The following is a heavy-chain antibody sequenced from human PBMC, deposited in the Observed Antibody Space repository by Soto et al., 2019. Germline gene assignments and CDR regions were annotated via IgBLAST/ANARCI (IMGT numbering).Heavy chain of an antibody. CDR3: GRISSHGDYAY. Sequence: PSETLSLTCTASGGSISSGEYYWSWIRQPPGEGLEWIGNIYYSGTTYNNPSLKSRVTISVDTSNNQFSLKLSSVTAADTAVYYCGRISSHGDYAYWGQGTLVTVSS. CDR2: IYYSGTT. D-gene: IGHD4-17*01. CDR1: GGSISSGEYY. V-gene: IGHV4-30-4*01. J-gene: IGHJ4*02.